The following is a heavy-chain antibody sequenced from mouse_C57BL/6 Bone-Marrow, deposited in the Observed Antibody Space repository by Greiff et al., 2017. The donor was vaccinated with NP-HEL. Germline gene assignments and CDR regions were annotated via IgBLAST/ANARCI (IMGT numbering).Heavy chain of an antibody. CDR1: GYTFTDYE. CDR2: IDPETGGT. V-gene: IGHV1-15*01. CDR3: TTYGNYEDYAMDY. D-gene: IGHD2-10*02. Sequence: QVQLQQSGAELVRPGASVTLSCKASGYTFTDYEMHWVKQTPVHGLEWIGAIDPETGGTAYNQKFKGKAILTADKSSSTAYMELRSLTSEDSAVYYCTTYGNYEDYAMDYWGQGTSVTVSS. J-gene: IGHJ4*01.